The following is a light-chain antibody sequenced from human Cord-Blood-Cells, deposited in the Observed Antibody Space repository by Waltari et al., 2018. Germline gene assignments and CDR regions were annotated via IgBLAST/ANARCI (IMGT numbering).Light chain of an antibody. V-gene: IGLV1-51*01. CDR1: SSNIGKNY. J-gene: IGLJ3*02. CDR3: GTWDSSLSAGV. Sequence: QSVLTQPPSVSAAPGQKVTIPCSGSSSNIGKNYVSWYQQLPGTAPKLLIYDNNKRPSGIPDRFSGSKSGTSATLGITGLQTGDEADYYCGTWDSSLSAGVFGGGTKLTVL. CDR2: DNN.